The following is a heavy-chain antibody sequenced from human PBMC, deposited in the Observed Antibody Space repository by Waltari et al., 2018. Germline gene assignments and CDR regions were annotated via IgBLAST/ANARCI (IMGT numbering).Heavy chain of an antibody. V-gene: IGHV4-4*02. CDR2: IYHSGST. CDR3: ARGLSTRTAFDI. Sequence: QVQLQESGPGLVKPSGTLSLTCAVSGGSISSSNWWSWVRQPPGKGLEWLGDIYHSGSTTYSPSLKSRVTIHIDKSKNQCSLKLSSVTAADTAVYYCARGLSTRTAFDIWGQGTMVTVSS. J-gene: IGHJ3*02. CDR1: GGSISSSNW.